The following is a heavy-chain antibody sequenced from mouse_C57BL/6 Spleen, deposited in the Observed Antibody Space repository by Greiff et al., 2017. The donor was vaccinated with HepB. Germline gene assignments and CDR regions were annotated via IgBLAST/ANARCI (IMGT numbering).Heavy chain of an antibody. CDR2: INPNNGGT. CDR3: ARWYDPHYYAMDY. CDR1: GYTFTDYN. V-gene: IGHV1-18*01. D-gene: IGHD2-3*01. J-gene: IGHJ4*01. Sequence: EVQLQESGPELVKPGASVKIPCKASGYTFTDYNMDWVKQSHGKSLEWIGDINPNNGGTIYNQKFKGKATLTVDKSSSTAYMELRSLTSEDTAVYYCARWYDPHYYAMDYWGQGTSVTVSS.